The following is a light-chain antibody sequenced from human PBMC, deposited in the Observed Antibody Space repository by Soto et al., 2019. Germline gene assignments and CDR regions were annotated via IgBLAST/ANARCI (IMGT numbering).Light chain of an antibody. CDR2: DAS. CDR3: QQRSNWPPLT. J-gene: IGKJ4*01. CDR1: QSISSS. Sequence: EIVMTQSPATLSVSPGESATLSCRASQSISSSKLAWYQQKPGQAPRLLIYDASNRATGIPARFSGSGSGTDFTLTISSLEPEDFAVYYCQQRSNWPPLTFGGGTKVDI. V-gene: IGKV3D-20*02.